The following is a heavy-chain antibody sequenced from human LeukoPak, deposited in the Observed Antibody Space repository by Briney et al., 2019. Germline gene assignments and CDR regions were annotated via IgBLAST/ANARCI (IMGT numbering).Heavy chain of an antibody. D-gene: IGHD2-2*01. Sequence: SQTLSLTCTVSGGSISSGGYYWSWIRQHPGKGLEWIGYIYYSGSTYYNPSLKSRVTISVDTSKNQFSLKLSSVTAADTAVYYWGRGGKYRLLNRGGFDYGGRGPLVPVS. CDR2: IYYSGST. CDR3: GRGGKYRLLNRGGFDY. J-gene: IGHJ4*02. V-gene: IGHV4-31*03. CDR1: GGSISSGGYY.